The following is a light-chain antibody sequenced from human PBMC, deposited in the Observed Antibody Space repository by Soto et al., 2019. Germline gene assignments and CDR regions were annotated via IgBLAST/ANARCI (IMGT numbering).Light chain of an antibody. CDR3: QQLNYWPRIT. CDR1: QDIGSP. CDR2: FAS. J-gene: IGKJ5*01. V-gene: IGKV1D-16*01. Sequence: DIQMTQSTSSLSASVCDRVTITCRSSQDIGSPLAWYQQKPAKAPKSXLYFASTLQSGVPSRFSASGSGTDLTLTISSLQSEDFAAYYCQQLNYWPRITFGQGTRLEIK.